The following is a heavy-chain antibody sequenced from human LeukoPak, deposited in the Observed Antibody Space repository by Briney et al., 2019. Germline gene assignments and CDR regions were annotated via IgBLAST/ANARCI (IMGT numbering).Heavy chain of an antibody. CDR3: ARDGTTGTTFRFDP. D-gene: IGHD1-1*01. V-gene: IGHV1-18*01. Sequence: EASVKVSCKASGCTFTSYGISWVRQAPGQGLEWMGWVSGYNGNTNYAQKFQGRLTMTTDTSTSTAYMELRSLRSDDTAVYYCARDGTTGTTFRFDPWGQGILVTVSS. J-gene: IGHJ5*02. CDR1: GCTFTSYG. CDR2: VSGYNGNT.